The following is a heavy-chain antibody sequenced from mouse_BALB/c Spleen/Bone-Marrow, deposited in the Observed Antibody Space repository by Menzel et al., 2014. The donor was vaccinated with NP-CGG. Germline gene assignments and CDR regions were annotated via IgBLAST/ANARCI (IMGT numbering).Heavy chain of an antibody. J-gene: IGHJ1*01. D-gene: IGHD1-2*01. V-gene: IGHV1-82*01. Sequence: QVHVKQSGPELVKPGASVKISCKASGYAFSSSWMNWVKQRPGQGLEWIGRIYPGDGDYNYNGKFKGKATLTADKSSSTAYMQLNSLTSVHSAVYFCAKDLIHYSGYWYFDFWGAGTTLTVSS. CDR3: AKDLIHYSGYWYFDF. CDR1: GYAFSSSW. CDR2: IYPGDGDY.